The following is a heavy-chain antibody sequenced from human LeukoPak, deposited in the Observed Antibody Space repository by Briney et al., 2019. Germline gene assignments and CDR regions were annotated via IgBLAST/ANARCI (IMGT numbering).Heavy chain of an antibody. CDR2: IYHSGST. CDR1: GYSISSGYY. D-gene: IGHD6-19*01. CDR3: ARSRSTSGWYWGYYFDY. V-gene: IGHV4-38-2*02. Sequence: PSETLSLACTVSGYSISSGYYWGWIRQPPGKGLEWIGSIYHSGSTYYNPSLKSRVTISVDTSKNQFSLKLSSVTAADTAVYYCARSRSTSGWYWGYYFDYWGQGTLVTVSS. J-gene: IGHJ4*02.